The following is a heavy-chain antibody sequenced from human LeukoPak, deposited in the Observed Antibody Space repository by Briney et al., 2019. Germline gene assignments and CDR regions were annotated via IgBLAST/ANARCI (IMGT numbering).Heavy chain of an antibody. CDR3: AVAGARYSDTGGLYAFDF. Sequence: PSETLSLTCTVSGACIPSSNHFWGWIRQPPGKGLEWIGTIYYSGSPHSDPSLKSRVTISIDASKNQFSLRLSSVTAADTAVYYCAVAGARYSDTGGLYAFDFWGRGTMVTVSS. CDR2: IYYSGSP. V-gene: IGHV4-39*01. J-gene: IGHJ3*01. CDR1: GACIPSSNHF. D-gene: IGHD2-8*02.